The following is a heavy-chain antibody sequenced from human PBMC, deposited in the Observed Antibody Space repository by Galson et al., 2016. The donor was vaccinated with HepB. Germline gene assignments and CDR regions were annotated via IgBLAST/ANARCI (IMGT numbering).Heavy chain of an antibody. CDR3: ARVLTGDSISWSPYYIYV. J-gene: IGHJ6*03. D-gene: IGHD6-13*01. CDR2: ITGDNANT. V-gene: IGHV1-3*01. Sequence: SVTVSCKASGYTLTSYTMQWVRQAPGQRLEWMGWITGDNANTKYSQTFPGRVTITRDTSASTAYMELSSLRYEDTAVYYCARVLTGDSISWSPYYIYVWGKGTTVTVSS. CDR1: GYTLTSYT.